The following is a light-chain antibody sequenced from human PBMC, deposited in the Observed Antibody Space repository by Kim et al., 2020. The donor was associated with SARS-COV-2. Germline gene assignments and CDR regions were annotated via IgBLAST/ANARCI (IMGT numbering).Light chain of an antibody. V-gene: IGKV3D-20*02. CDR2: DAS. J-gene: IGKJ4*01. Sequence: SPGARASLSCRASQSIISNFVAWYQKTGGQPPRLLIDDASSRATGIPGMFSGSGSGTDFTLTISSLQAEDFAVYYCQQHGYSTLTFGGGTKVDIK. CDR3: QQHGYSTLT. CDR1: QSIISNF.